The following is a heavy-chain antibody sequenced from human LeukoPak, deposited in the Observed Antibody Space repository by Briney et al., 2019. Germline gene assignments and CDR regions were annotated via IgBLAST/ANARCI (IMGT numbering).Heavy chain of an antibody. J-gene: IGHJ4*02. V-gene: IGHV1-2*02. CDR2: INPNSGGA. Sequence: GASVKVSCKASGYTFSGYYIHWVRQAPGQGLEWMGWINPNSGGANYAQKFQGRVTMTRDTSIYTAYMELSSLKSDDTAVYYCAREAYFGSGSPVAYWGQGTLVTVSS. CDR3: AREAYFGSGSPVAY. D-gene: IGHD3-10*01. CDR1: GYTFSGYY.